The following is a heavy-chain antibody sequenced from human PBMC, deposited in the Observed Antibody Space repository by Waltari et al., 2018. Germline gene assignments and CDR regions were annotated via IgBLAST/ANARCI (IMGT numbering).Heavy chain of an antibody. D-gene: IGHD1-26*01. Sequence: VQLVQSGAEVKKSGASAEVSCQASGYTFTDYYIHRVRQAPGQGLEWMGWISPKSGVTNYAQKFQGRVTMTTDTSINTAYMFLRSLRSDDTAVYFCARGSGSQAAYWGQGTLVTVSS. CDR3: ARGSGSQAAY. CDR1: GYTFTDYY. CDR2: ISPKSGVT. V-gene: IGHV1-2*02. J-gene: IGHJ4*02.